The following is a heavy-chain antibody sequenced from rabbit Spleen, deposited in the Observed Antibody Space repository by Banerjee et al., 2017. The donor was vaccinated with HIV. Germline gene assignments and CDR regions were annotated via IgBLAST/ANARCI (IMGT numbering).Heavy chain of an antibody. Sequence: QSLEESGGDLVQPEGSLTLTCTASGFSFSSSYYMCWVRQAPGKGLECIACIYAGSSGSTYYANWAKGRFTISKASSTTVTLQMTSLTAADTATYFCARDAGTSFSTYGMDLWGPGTLVTVS. CDR2: IYAGSSGST. CDR3: ARDAGTSFSTYGMDL. J-gene: IGHJ6*01. D-gene: IGHD8-1*01. V-gene: IGHV1S40*01. CDR1: GFSFSSSYY.